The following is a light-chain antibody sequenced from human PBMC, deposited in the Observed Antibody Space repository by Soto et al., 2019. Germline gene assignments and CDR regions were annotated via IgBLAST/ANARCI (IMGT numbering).Light chain of an antibody. J-gene: IGKJ1*01. CDR3: HQYGSSPRT. Sequence: EIVLTQCPGTLSLSPGDRATLSCRASQSVSSNYLAWYQQKPGQAPRLLIYGASIRATGIPDRFSGSGSGTDFTLTIRRLEPEDFAMYCCHQYGSSPRTFGQGTKVEIK. CDR2: GAS. CDR1: QSVSSNY. V-gene: IGKV3-20*01.